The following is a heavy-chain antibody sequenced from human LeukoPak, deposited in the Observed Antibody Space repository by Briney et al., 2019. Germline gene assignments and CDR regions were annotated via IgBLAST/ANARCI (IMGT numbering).Heavy chain of an antibody. J-gene: IGHJ4*02. V-gene: IGHV5-51*01. D-gene: IGHD4-17*01. CDR2: IYPGDFDT. Sequence: GESLKISCKGSGYSFTSYWIGWVRQMPGKGLEWMGIIYPGDFDTRYSPSFQGQVTISADKSISTAYLQWSSLKASDTAMYYCAKTTVTTVPLYYFDYWGQGTLVTVSS. CDR1: GYSFTSYW. CDR3: AKTTVTTVPLYYFDY.